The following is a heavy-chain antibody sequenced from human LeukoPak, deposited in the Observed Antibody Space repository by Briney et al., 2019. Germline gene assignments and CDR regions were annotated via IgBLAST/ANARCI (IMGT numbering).Heavy chain of an antibody. V-gene: IGHV4-34*01. CDR3: ARGLTYYYDSSGYGYYFDY. CDR2: INHSGST. J-gene: IGHJ4*02. D-gene: IGHD3-22*01. CDR1: GGSFSGYY. Sequence: SETLSLTCAVYGGSFSGYYWSWIRQPPGKGLEWNGEINHSGSTNYNPSLKSRVTISVDTPKNQFSLKLSSVTAADTAVYYCARGLTYYYDSSGYGYYFDYWGQGTLVTVSS.